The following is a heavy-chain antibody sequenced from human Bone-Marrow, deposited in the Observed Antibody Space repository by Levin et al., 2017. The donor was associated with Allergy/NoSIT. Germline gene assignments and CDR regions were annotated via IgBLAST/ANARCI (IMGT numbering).Heavy chain of an antibody. J-gene: IGHJ1*01. CDR1: GFTFSSYG. Sequence: QPGGSLRLSCAASGFTFSSYGMHWVRQAPGKGLEWVAVIWYDGSNKYYADSVKGRFTISRDNSKNTLYLQMNSLRAEDTAVYYCARGPRLAPFQHWGQGTLVTVSS. D-gene: IGHD6-25*01. CDR3: ARGPRLAPFQH. CDR2: IWYDGSNK. V-gene: IGHV3-33*01.